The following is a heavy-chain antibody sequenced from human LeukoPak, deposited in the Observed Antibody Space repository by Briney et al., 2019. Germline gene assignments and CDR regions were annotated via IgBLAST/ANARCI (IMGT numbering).Heavy chain of an antibody. CDR2: ISYDGSNK. D-gene: IGHD5-24*01. CDR3: AREQMATVTGTFDY. CDR1: GFPFNIYT. Sequence: GGSLRLSCAASGFPFNIYTIHWVRQAPGKGLEWVAVISYDGSNKYYADSVKGRFTISRDSSKNTLYLLMNSLRAEDTAVYYCAREQMATVTGTFDYWGQGTLVTVSS. V-gene: IGHV3-30-3*01. J-gene: IGHJ4*02.